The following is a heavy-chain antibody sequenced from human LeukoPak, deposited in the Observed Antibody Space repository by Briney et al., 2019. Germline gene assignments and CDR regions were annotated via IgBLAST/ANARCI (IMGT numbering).Heavy chain of an antibody. D-gene: IGHD1-1*01. J-gene: IGHJ6*02. V-gene: IGHV3-48*02. CDR1: GFTFSSYS. CDR2: ISSSSSTI. CDR3: GRPWNYYYYYGMDV. Sequence: GGSLRLSCAASGFTFSSYSMNWVRQAPGKGLEWVSYISSSSSTIYYADSVKGRFTISRDNAKNSLYLQMNSLRDEDTAVYYCGRPWNYYYYYGMDVWGQGTTVTVSS.